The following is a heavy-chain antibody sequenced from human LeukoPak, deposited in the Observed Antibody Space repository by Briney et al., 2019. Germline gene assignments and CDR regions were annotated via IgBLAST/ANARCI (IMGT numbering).Heavy chain of an antibody. Sequence: ASVKVSCKASGYTFTTYHMHWVRQAPGQGLEWVGMIDTGDGNTNYAQKFLDRVTMTRDTSTSTVYMELSGLRSYDTAVYYCATERSGGTWFDPWGQGTLVTVSS. CDR3: ATERSGGTWFDP. CDR2: IDTGDGNT. CDR1: GYTFTTYH. D-gene: IGHD2-15*01. J-gene: IGHJ5*02. V-gene: IGHV1-46*01.